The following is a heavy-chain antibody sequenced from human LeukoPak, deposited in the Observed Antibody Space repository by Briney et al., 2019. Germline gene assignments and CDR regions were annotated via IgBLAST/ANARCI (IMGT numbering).Heavy chain of an antibody. V-gene: IGHV1-8*01. J-gene: IGHJ4*02. CDR3: ARGNGWVGATNY. CDR1: GYTFTSYD. CDR2: MNPNSGNT. Sequence: ASVKVSCKASGYTFTSYDINWVRQATGQGLEWMGWMNPNSGNTGYAQKFQGRVTMTRNTSISTAYMELSSLRSEDTAVYYCARGNGWVGATNYWGQGTLVTVSS. D-gene: IGHD1-26*01.